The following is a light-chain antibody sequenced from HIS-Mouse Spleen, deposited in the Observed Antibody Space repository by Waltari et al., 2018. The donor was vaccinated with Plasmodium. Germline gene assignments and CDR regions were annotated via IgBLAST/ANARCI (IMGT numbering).Light chain of an antibody. V-gene: IGLV3-10*01. CDR3: YSTDSSGNHRV. J-gene: IGLJ3*02. Sequence: SYELTQPPSVSVSPGQTARITCAGDVLPKKYAYWYQQKSGQAPVLVIYEDSKRPSGIPERFSGSSSGTMATLTISGAQVEDEADYYCYSTDSSGNHRVFGGGTKLTVL. CDR2: EDS. CDR1: VLPKKY.